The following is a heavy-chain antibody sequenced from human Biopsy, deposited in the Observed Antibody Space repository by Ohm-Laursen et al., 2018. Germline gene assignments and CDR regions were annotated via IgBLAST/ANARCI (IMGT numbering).Heavy chain of an antibody. D-gene: IGHD6-13*01. Sequence: PTQTLTLTCSFSGFSLSARGMCVSWIRQAPGKALEWLVRVYWDDYKDYSASLQTKLSISKDTSNNQVVLTVNNVDPADTATYYCARTPILIVSAGLVYRHRRHLQGMDVWGQGIAVTVS. V-gene: IGHV2-70*11. J-gene: IGHJ6*02. CDR1: GFSLSARGMC. CDR2: VYWDDYK. CDR3: ARTPILIVSAGLVYRHRRHLQGMDV.